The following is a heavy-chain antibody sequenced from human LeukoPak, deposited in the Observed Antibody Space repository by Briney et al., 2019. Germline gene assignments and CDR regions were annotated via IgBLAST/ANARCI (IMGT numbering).Heavy chain of an antibody. CDR1: GGSISSYY. CDR2: IYYSGST. J-gene: IGHJ3*02. CDR3: ARERYYYDTSTAFDI. Sequence: SETLSLTCTVSGGSISSYYWSWIRQPPGKGLEWIGYIYYSGSTNYNPSLKGRVTISVDTSKNQFSLKLSSVTAADTAVYYCARERYYYDTSTAFDIWGQGTMVTVSS. V-gene: IGHV4-59*01. D-gene: IGHD3-22*01.